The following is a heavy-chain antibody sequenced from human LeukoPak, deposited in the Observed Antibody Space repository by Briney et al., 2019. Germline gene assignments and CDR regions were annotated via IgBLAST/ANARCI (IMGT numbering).Heavy chain of an antibody. J-gene: IGHJ4*02. Sequence: SVKVSCKASGGTFSSYAISWVRQAPGQGLEWMGGIIPIFGTANYAQKFQGRVTITADESTSTAYTELSSLRSEDTAVYYCANLLGSSSWIDYWGQGTLVTVSS. CDR2: IIPIFGTA. CDR3: ANLLGSSSWIDY. V-gene: IGHV1-69*13. D-gene: IGHD6-13*01. CDR1: GGTFSSYA.